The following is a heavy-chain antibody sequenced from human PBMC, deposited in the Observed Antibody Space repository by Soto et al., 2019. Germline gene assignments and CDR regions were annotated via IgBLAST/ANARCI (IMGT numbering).Heavy chain of an antibody. CDR1: GGSISSYY. CDR3: ARVDYYDSSGYYLVHY. V-gene: IGHV4-59*01. D-gene: IGHD3-22*01. J-gene: IGHJ4*02. CDR2: IYYSGST. Sequence: PSETLSLTCTVPGGSISSYYWSWIRQPPGKGLEWIGYIYYSGSTNYNPSLKSRVTISVDTSKNQFSLKLSSVTAADTAVYYCARVDYYDSSGYYLVHYWGQGTLVTVST.